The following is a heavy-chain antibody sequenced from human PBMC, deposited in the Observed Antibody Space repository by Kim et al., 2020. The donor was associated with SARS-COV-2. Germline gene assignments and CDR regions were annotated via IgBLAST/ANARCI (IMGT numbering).Heavy chain of an antibody. J-gene: IGHJ4*02. Sequence: SETLSLTCAVYGGSFSGYYWNWIRQPPGKGLEWIGDINLSGITNYNPSLKSRVALSVDTAKKQFSLEVRSVTAADTAVYYCARGVSSDWCRARGGLDYWGQESLVTVSS. V-gene: IGHV4-34*01. CDR3: ARGVSSDWCRARGGLDY. CDR1: GGSFSGYY. D-gene: IGHD6-13*01. CDR2: INLSGIT.